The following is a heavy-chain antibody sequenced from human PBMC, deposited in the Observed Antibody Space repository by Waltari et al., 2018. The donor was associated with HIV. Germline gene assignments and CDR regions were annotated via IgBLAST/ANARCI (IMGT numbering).Heavy chain of an antibody. D-gene: IGHD3-3*01. J-gene: IGHJ1*01. CDR1: GFTIDDYG. CDR3: VRDSDGSGYDI. V-gene: IGHV3-20*04. Sequence: LRLSCVASGFTIDDYGMTWVRQRPGQGLEWVSNIDWNGGSANYGDSVKGRFTVFRDNPKASLYLQMNNLRDEDTGLYYCVRDSDGSGYDIWGRGTLVTVFS. CDR2: IDWNGGSA.